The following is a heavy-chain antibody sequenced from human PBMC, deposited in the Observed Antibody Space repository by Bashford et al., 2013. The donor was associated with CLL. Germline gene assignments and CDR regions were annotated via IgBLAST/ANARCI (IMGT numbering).Heavy chain of an antibody. CDR3: ARDGFLDNGYYYGMDV. CDR1: GGTFGNYA. V-gene: IGHV1-69*13. D-gene: IGHD3-3*01. J-gene: IGHJ6*02. Sequence: SVKVSCGTSGGTFGNYAISWVRQAPGQGLEWIGGIIPMFVIPHYAQKFQGRVTITADESTSAAYMELSSLRFEDTAVYYCARDGFLDNGYYYGMDVVGPRTDGHRLL. CDR2: IIPMFVIP.